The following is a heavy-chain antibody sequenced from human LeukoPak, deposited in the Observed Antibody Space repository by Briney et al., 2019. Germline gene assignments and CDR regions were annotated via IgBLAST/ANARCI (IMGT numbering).Heavy chain of an antibody. CDR2: ISSSSSYI. CDR3: ARDPTPYYDYVWGRYTEYMDV. CDR1: GFTFSSYS. D-gene: IGHD3-16*01. Sequence: GGSLRLSCAASGFTFSSYSMNWVRQAPGKELEWVSSISSSSSYIYYADSVKGRFTISRDNAKNSLYLQMNSLRAEDTAVYYCARDPTPYYDYVWGRYTEYMDVWGKGTTATVSS. V-gene: IGHV3-21*01. J-gene: IGHJ6*03.